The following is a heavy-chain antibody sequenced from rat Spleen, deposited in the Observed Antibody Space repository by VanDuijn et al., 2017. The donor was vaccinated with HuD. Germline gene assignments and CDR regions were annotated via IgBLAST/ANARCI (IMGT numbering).Heavy chain of an antibody. CDR1: GFSLTSYN. D-gene: IGHD1-9*01. CDR2: IWTGGGT. CDR3: AILYYGYTAFDY. J-gene: IGHJ2*01. Sequence: QVQLRESGPGLLQPSQTLSLTCTVSGFSLTSYNVHWVRQPTGKGLEWMGVIWTGGGTDYNSAIKSRLSISRDTSKSQVFLKMNSLETEDTAMYFCAILYYGYTAFDYWGQGVMVTVSS. V-gene: IGHV2-30*01.